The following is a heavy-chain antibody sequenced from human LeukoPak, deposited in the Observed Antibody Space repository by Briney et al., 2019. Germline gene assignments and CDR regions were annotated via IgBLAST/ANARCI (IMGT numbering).Heavy chain of an antibody. CDR1: GYTFTGYY. CDR2: INPNSGGT. V-gene: IGHV1-2*02. D-gene: IGHD6-13*01. J-gene: IGHJ5*02. Sequence: ASVKVSCKASGYTFTGYYMHWVRQAPGQGLEWMGWINPNSGGTNHAQKFQGRVTMTRDTSISTAYMELSRLRSDDTAVYYCARGGYSSSWYLIDPWGQGTLVTVSS. CDR3: ARGGYSSSWYLIDP.